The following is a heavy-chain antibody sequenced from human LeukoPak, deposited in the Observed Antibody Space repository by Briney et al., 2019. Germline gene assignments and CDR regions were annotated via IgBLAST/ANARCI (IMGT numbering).Heavy chain of an antibody. CDR1: GYTFTSYG. CDR3: ARDGNFWSGYLGSAI. D-gene: IGHD3-3*01. V-gene: IGHV1-18*01. CDR2: ISAYNGNT. Sequence: ASVKVSCKASGYTFTSYGISWVRQAPGQGLEWMGWISAYNGNTNYAQKLQGRVTMTTDTSTSTAYMELRSLRSDDTAVYYCARDGNFWSGYLGSAIWGQGTLVTVSS. J-gene: IGHJ4*02.